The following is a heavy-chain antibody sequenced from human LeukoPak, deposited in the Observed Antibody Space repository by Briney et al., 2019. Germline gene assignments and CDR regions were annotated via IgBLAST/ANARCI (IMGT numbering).Heavy chain of an antibody. CDR3: ATGIAVFDAFDT. CDR1: GYTFTSYG. Sequence: ASVKVSCKASGYTFTSYGISWVRQAPGQGLEWMGWISAYNGNTNYAQKLQGRVTMTTDTSTSTAYLELRSLRSDDTAVYYCATGIAVFDAFDTWGQGTMVTVSS. CDR2: ISAYNGNT. J-gene: IGHJ3*02. D-gene: IGHD6-19*01. V-gene: IGHV1-18*01.